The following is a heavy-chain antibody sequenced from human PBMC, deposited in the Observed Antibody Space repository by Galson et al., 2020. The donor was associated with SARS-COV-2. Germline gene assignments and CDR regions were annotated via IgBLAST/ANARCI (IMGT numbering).Heavy chain of an antibody. Sequence: SVKVSCKASGGTFSSYAISWVRQAPGQGLEWMGGIIPILGIANYAQKFQGRVTITADKSTSTAYMELSSLRSEDTAVYYCARSGAGYSYGYAYYYYMDVWGKGTTVTVSS. CDR2: IIPILGIA. D-gene: IGHD5-18*01. V-gene: IGHV1-69*10. J-gene: IGHJ6*03. CDR3: ARSGAGYSYGYAYYYYMDV. CDR1: GGTFSSYA.